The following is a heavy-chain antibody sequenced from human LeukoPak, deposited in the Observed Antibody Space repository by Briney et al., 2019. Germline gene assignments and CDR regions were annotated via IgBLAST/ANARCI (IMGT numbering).Heavy chain of an antibody. CDR2: ISGSGGST. CDR3: AKDLRSDYYDSSGYYLKSQSPFDY. CDR1: GFTFSSYS. D-gene: IGHD3-22*01. V-gene: IGHV3-23*01. J-gene: IGHJ4*02. Sequence: HPGGSLRLSCAASGFTFSSYSMNWVRQAPGKGLEWVSAISGSGGSTYYADSVKGRFTISRDNSKNTLYLQMNSLRAEDTAVYYCAKDLRSDYYDSSGYYLKSQSPFDYWGQGTLVTVSS.